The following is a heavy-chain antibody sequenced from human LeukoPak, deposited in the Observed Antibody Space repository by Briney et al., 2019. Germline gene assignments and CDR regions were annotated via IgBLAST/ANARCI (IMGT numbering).Heavy chain of an antibody. CDR2: INSDGSST. CDR1: GFSFSSYS. V-gene: IGHV3-74*01. CDR3: ARCFGYDNIVTY. J-gene: IGHJ4*02. D-gene: IGHD5-12*01. Sequence: GGSLRLSCAASGFSFSSYSMHWVRQAPGKGLVWVSRINSDGSSTSYADSVKGRFTISRDNAKNTLYLQMNSLRAEDTAVYYCARCFGYDNIVTYWGQGTLVTVSS.